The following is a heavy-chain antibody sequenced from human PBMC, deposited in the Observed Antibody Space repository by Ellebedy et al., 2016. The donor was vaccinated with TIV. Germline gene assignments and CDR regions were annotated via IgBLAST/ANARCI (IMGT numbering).Heavy chain of an antibody. D-gene: IGHD6-19*01. CDR3: ARAVDVYSSLSD. V-gene: IGHV4-59*01. J-gene: IGHJ4*02. Sequence: MPSETLSLTCTVSGGSISGDSWTWIRQPPGKGLEWIGYTSYSGSTTYNPSLKSRVPISVDTSKYQFSLKLNSVTAADTAVYYCARAVDVYSSLSDWGQGTLVAVSS. CDR1: GGSISGDS. CDR2: TSYSGST.